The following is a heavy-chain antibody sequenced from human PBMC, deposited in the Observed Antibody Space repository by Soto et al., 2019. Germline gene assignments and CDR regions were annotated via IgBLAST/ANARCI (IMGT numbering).Heavy chain of an antibody. J-gene: IGHJ3*02. D-gene: IGHD1-26*01. CDR1: GFTFSNFA. CDR2: ISGSGGST. V-gene: IGHV3-23*01. CDR3: AKDPVVGTRRAFVI. Sequence: EVQLLESGGGLVQPGGSLRLSCAASGFTFSNFAMNWVRQAPGKGLEWVSAISGSGGSTYYADSVKGRFTISRDNSKNTLYLQMNSLRAEDTAVYYCAKDPVVGTRRAFVIWGQGTMVTVSS.